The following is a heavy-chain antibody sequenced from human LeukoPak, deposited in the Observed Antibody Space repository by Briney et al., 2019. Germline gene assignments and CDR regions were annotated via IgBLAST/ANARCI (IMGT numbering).Heavy chain of an antibody. CDR1: GFTFSRYG. V-gene: IGHV3-23*01. D-gene: IGHD3-10*01. CDR3: TTAITWSIINYMDV. CDR2: ISGSGDST. Sequence: GGSLRLSCAASGFTFSRYGMAWVRQAPGKGLEWVSGISGSGDSTFYADSVKGRFTISRDNSKNTLYLQMNSLKTEDTAVYYCTTAITWSIINYMDVWGKGTTVTISS. J-gene: IGHJ6*03.